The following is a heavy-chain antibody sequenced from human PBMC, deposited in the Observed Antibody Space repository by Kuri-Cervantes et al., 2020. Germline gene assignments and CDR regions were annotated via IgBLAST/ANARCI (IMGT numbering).Heavy chain of an antibody. V-gene: IGHV1-46*01. J-gene: IGHJ6*02. CDR1: GYTFTGYY. CDR3: ARATTKPQGYYYYYGMDV. D-gene: IGHD1-26*01. Sequence: ASVKVSCKASGYTFTGYYMHWVRQAPGQGLEWMGIINPSGGSTSYAQKFQGRVTMTRNTSISTAYMELSSLRSEDTAVYYCARATTKPQGYYYYYGMDVWGQGTTVTVSS. CDR2: INPSGGST.